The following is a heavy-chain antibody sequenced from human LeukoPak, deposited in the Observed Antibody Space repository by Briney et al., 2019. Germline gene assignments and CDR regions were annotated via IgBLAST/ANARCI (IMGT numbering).Heavy chain of an antibody. D-gene: IGHD6-13*01. J-gene: IGHJ4*02. CDR1: GYSFTTYW. V-gene: IGHV5-51*01. CDR3: ARRSGIAAAVPFDY. CDR2: IYPGDSDT. Sequence: GESLKISCKGSGYSFTTYWIAWVRQMPGKGLEWMGVIYPGDSDTRYSPSFQGQVTLSADKSISTAYLQWSSLKASDTAMYYCARRSGIAAAVPFDYWGQGTLVTVSS.